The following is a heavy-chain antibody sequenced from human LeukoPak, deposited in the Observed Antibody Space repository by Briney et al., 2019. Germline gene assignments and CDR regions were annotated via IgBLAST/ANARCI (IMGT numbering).Heavy chain of an antibody. J-gene: IGHJ4*02. CDR2: ISSSGSTI. CDR3: ARTNYGGLDY. D-gene: IGHD3-16*01. Sequence: GGSLRLSCAASGFTFSNYAMNWVRQAPGRGLEWVSYISSSGSTIYYADSVKGRFTISRDNAKNSLYLQMNSLRVEDTAVYYCARTNYGGLDYWGQGTLVTVSS. CDR1: GFTFSNYA. V-gene: IGHV3-48*04.